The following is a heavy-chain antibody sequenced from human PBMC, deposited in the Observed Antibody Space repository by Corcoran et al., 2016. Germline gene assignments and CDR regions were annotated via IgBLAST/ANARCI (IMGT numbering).Heavy chain of an antibody. CDR3: ASVAQGYYYGSGSYYNFDD. D-gene: IGHD3-10*01. Sequence: QVQLVQSGAEVKKPGASVKVSCKASGYTFTGYYMHWVRQAPGQGLEWMGWINPNSGGTNYAQKFQGRVTMTRDTSISTAYMELSRLRSDDTAVNYCASVAQGYYYGSGSYYNFDDWGQGTLVTVSS. CDR2: INPNSGGT. J-gene: IGHJ4*02. V-gene: IGHV1-2*02. CDR1: GYTFTGYY.